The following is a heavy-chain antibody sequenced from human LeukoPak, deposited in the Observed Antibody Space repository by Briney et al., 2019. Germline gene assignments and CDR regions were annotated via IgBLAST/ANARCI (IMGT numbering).Heavy chain of an antibody. V-gene: IGHV3-23*01. CDR2: ISGSGGST. CDR1: GFTFSSYA. Sequence: GGSLRLSCAASGFTFSSYAMSWVRQAPGKGLEWVSAISGSGGSTYYADSVKVRFTISRDNSKNTLYLQMNSLRAEDTAVYYCAKTQSASGSYRGYFDYWGQRTLVTVSS. J-gene: IGHJ4*02. D-gene: IGHD1-26*01. CDR3: AKTQSASGSYRGYFDY.